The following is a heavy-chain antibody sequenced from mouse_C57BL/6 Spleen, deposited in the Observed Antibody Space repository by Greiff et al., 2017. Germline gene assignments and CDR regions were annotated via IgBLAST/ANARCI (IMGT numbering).Heavy chain of an antibody. CDR1: GFTFSDYY. V-gene: IGHV5-16*01. J-gene: IGHJ2*01. CDR3: ARVTTVVAGDY. Sequence: EVMLVESEGGLVQPGSSMKLSCTASGFTFSDYYMAWVRQVPEKGLEWVANINYDGSSTYYLDSLKSRFIISRDNAKNILYLQMSSLKSEYTATYYCARVTTVVAGDYWGQGTTLTVSS. CDR2: INYDGSST. D-gene: IGHD1-1*01.